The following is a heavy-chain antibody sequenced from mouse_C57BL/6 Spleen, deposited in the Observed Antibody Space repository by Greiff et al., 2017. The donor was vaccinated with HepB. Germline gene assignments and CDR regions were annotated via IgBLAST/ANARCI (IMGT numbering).Heavy chain of an antibody. Sequence: EVKLMESGGGLVKPGGSLKLSCAASGFTFSDYGMHWVRQAPEKGLEWVAYISSGSSTIYYADTVKGRFTISRDNAKNTLFLQMTSLRSEDTAMYYCARRDYDGASYAMDYWGQGTSVTVSS. V-gene: IGHV5-17*01. D-gene: IGHD2-4*01. CDR1: GFTFSDYG. CDR2: ISSGSSTI. CDR3: ARRDYDGASYAMDY. J-gene: IGHJ4*01.